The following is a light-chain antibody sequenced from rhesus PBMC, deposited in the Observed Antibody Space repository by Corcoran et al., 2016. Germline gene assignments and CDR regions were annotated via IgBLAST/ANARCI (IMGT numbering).Light chain of an antibody. J-gene: IGKJ4*01. CDR2: DAS. CDR1: QGISSY. CDR3: LQHNSYPLT. Sequence: DIQMTQSPSSLSASVGDTVTITCRASQGISSYLNWFQQKPGKAPKLLIYDASSLESGVPSRFSGSGSGTDFTLTISSLQPEDFAAYYCLQHNSYPLTFVGGTKVEIK. V-gene: IGKV1-28*03.